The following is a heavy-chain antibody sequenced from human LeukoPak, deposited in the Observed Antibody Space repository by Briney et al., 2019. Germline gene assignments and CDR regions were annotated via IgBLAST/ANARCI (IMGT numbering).Heavy chain of an antibody. D-gene: IGHD2-2*01. J-gene: IGHJ4*02. CDR3: ARGSHTSKWL. Sequence: SQTLSLTCAISGDSVSSNSAAWSWIRQSPSRGLEWLGRTYYRSKWYTDYAVSVKSRIAINPDTSKNQFSLQLNSVTPEDTAVCYCARGSHTSKWLWGQGTLVAVSS. CDR1: GDSVSSNSAA. V-gene: IGHV6-1*01. CDR2: TYYRSKWYT.